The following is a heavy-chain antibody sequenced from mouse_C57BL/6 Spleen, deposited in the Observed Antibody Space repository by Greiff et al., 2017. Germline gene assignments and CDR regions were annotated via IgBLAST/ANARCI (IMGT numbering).Heavy chain of an antibody. CDR3: TRGSYYGNYFDY. CDR2: ISSGGDYI. Sequence: EVQRVESGEGLVKPGGSLKLSCAASGFTFSSYAMSWVRQTPEKRLEWVAYISSGGDYIYYADTVKGRFTISRDNARNTLYLQMSSLKSEDTAMYYCTRGSYYGNYFDYWGQGTTLTVSS. V-gene: IGHV5-9-1*02. D-gene: IGHD2-1*01. CDR1: GFTFSSYA. J-gene: IGHJ2*01.